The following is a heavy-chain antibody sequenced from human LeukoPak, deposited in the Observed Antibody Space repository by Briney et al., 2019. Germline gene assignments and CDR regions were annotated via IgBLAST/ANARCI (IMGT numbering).Heavy chain of an antibody. J-gene: IGHJ3*02. D-gene: IGHD3-10*01. CDR1: GGSISSYY. V-gene: IGHV4-59*08. CDR2: IYYSGST. Sequence: PSETLSLTCTVSGGSISSYYWSWIRQPPGKGLEWIGYIYYSGSTNYNPSLKSRVTISVDTSKNQFSLKLSSVTAADTAVYYCARLLWFGNDAFDIWGQGTMVTVSS. CDR3: ARLLWFGNDAFDI.